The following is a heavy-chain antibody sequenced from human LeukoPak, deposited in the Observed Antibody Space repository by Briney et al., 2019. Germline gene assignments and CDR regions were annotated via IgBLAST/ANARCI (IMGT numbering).Heavy chain of an antibody. CDR2: IYYSGST. CDR3: ARILSSGWTGGAFLI. V-gene: IGHV4-28*01. D-gene: IGHD6-19*01. J-gene: IGHJ3*02. Sequence: SDTLPLTCAVSGYSISSSNWWGWIRQSPGKGLEWIGYIYYSGSTYYNPSLKSRVTMSVDTSKNQFSLKLNSVTAVDTAVYYCARILSSGWTGGAFLIWGQGTMVIVSS. CDR1: GYSISSSNW.